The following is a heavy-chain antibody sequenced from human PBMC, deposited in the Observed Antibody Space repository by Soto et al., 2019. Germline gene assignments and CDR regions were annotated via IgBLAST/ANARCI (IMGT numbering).Heavy chain of an antibody. CDR3: ARDRVETRHQYYFDY. CDR1: GFTFSSYG. D-gene: IGHD2-21*02. V-gene: IGHV3-33*01. CDR2: IWYDGSNN. Sequence: QVQLVESGGGVVQPGRSLRLSCAASGFTFSSYGMHWVRQAPGKGLEWVAVIWYDGSNNYYAASVKGRFTISRDNSKNTLDLHMNSLRAEDTAVYYCARDRVETRHQYYFDYWGQGTLVTFSS. J-gene: IGHJ4*02.